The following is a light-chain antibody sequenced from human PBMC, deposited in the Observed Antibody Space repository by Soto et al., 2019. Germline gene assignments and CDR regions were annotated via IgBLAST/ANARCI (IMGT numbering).Light chain of an antibody. J-gene: IGLJ1*01. Sequence: QSALTQPASVSGSPGQSITISCTGTSSDVGAYNFVSWHQQHPGKAPKLMIYNVYDRPSGISYRFSGSKSGNTASLTISGLQGEDEADYYCSAYTVSRAYGFGTGTKV. CDR2: NVY. V-gene: IGLV2-14*03. CDR1: SSDVGAYNF. CDR3: SAYTVSRAYG.